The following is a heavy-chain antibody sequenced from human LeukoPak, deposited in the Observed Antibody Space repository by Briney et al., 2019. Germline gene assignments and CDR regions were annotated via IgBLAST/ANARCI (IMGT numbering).Heavy chain of an antibody. CDR3: ASSITPAPPAD. CDR2: IIHIFGTT. J-gene: IGHJ3*01. D-gene: IGHD5-24*01. CDR1: GGTFSGSA. Sequence: GASVKVSCKASGGTFSGSAISWVRQAPRQGLEWLGGIIHIFGTTNYAQKYHGRATITADKSTSTAYMKLSSLRPENTAVYYCASSITPAPPADWGQGTMVTVSS. V-gene: IGHV1-69*06.